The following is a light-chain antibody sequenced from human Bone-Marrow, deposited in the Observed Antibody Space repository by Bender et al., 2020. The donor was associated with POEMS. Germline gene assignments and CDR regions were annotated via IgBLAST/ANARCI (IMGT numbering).Light chain of an antibody. J-gene: IGLJ2*01. CDR1: SSDICSYDH. CDR2: DVI. CDR3: SSFTTSSTLL. V-gene: IGLV2-18*02. Sequence: QSSLTQPPSVSGSPGQSVTISCPGTSSDICSYDHVSWYQQPPGTAPKLMIYDVINRPSGVPDRFSGSKSGNTASLTISGLQAEDEADYYCSSFTTSSTLLFGGGTKLTVL.